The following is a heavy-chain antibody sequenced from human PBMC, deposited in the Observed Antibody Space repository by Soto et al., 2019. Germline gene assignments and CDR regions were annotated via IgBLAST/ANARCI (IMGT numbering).Heavy chain of an antibody. Sequence: EVQLVESGGGLVQPGGSLRLSCAASGFTFSSYWMSWVRQAPGKGLEWVANIKQDGSEKYYVDSVKGRFTISRDNAKNSLYLQMNSLRAEDTAVYYCASSGWPLLSGVDYWGQGTLVTVSS. J-gene: IGHJ4*02. CDR2: IKQDGSEK. V-gene: IGHV3-7*01. D-gene: IGHD6-19*01. CDR1: GFTFSSYW. CDR3: ASSGWPLLSGVDY.